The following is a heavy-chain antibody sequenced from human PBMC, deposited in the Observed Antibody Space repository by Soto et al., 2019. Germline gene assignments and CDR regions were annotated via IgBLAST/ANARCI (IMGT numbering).Heavy chain of an antibody. D-gene: IGHD6-13*01. Sequence: GKGLEWVGRIKSKTDGGTTDYAAPVKGRFTISRDDSKNTLYLQMNSLKTEDTAVYYCTTNMAAAGTFDYWGQGTLVTVSS. CDR2: IKSKTDGGTT. V-gene: IGHV3-15*01. CDR3: TTNMAAAGTFDY. J-gene: IGHJ4*02.